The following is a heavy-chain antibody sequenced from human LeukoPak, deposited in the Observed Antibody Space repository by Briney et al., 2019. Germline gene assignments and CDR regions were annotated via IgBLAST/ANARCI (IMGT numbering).Heavy chain of an antibody. Sequence: SETLSLTCTVSGGSISSYYWSWIRQPPGKGLEWIGYIYYSGSTNYNPSLKSRVTISVDTSKNQFSLNLSSVTAADTAVYYCARGGGYSGYEFGYWGQGTLVTVSS. CDR2: IYYSGST. J-gene: IGHJ4*02. CDR1: GGSISSYY. D-gene: IGHD5-12*01. CDR3: ARGGGYSGYEFGY. V-gene: IGHV4-59*01.